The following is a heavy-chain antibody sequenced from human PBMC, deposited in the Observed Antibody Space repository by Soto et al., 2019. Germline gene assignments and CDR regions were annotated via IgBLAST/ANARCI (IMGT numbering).Heavy chain of an antibody. J-gene: IGHJ6*02. Sequence: PSETLSLTCTVSGGSISSYYWGWIRQPPGKGLEWIGYIYYSGSTNYNPSLKSRVTISVDTSKNQFSLKLNSVTAADTAVYYCARDRGSIAVALDGMDVWGQGTTVTVSS. CDR1: GGSISSYY. CDR2: IYYSGST. CDR3: ARDRGSIAVALDGMDV. V-gene: IGHV4-59*01. D-gene: IGHD6-19*01.